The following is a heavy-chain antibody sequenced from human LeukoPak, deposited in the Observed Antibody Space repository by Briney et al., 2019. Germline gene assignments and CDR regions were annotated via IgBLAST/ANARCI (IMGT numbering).Heavy chain of an antibody. V-gene: IGHV3-7*01. D-gene: IGHD3-10*01. CDR1: GFTFSDFW. Sequence: GGSLRLSCAASGFTFSDFWMGWVRQAPGKGLEWVANINQDGSENYYVDSVKGRFTISRDNAKNSLYLQMNSLRAEDTAVYYCTKGRSNHYWGQGTLVTVSS. CDR2: INQDGSEN. J-gene: IGHJ4*02. CDR3: TKGRSNHY.